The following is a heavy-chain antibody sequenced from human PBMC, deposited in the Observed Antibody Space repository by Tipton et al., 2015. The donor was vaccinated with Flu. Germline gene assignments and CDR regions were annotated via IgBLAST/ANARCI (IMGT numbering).Heavy chain of an antibody. CDR3: AKGHGDPFPTSGIFTW. V-gene: IGHV3-23*01. CDR1: GFTFRNYS. CDR2: INDLGNDA. J-gene: IGHJ4*02. Sequence: SLRLSCAVSGFTFRNYSMTWVRQAPGKGLEWVSTINDLGNDANYADSVKGRFTISRDNSKNTLSLQMNRLAAEDTAVYFCAKGHGDPFPTSGIFTWWGQGTLFTVP. D-gene: IGHD2-15*01.